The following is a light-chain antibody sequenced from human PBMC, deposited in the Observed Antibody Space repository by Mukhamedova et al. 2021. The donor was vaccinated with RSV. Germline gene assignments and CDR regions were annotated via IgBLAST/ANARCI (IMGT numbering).Light chain of an antibody. CDR2: SAS. Sequence: AWYQRRVHGKAPELLIYSASTLQSGVPSRFSGSGAGTDFTLTINNLQPEDVATYFCQNYHSAPLTFGGGTKVDLK. CDR3: QNYHSAPLT. J-gene: IGKJ4*01. V-gene: IGKV1-27*01.